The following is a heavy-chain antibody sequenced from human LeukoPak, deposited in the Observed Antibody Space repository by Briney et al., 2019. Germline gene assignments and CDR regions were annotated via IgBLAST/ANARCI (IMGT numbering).Heavy chain of an antibody. D-gene: IGHD6-6*01. J-gene: IGHJ4*02. CDR1: GGSINSHY. CDR3: ARGHSSSSSFGY. CDR2: INHSGST. V-gene: IGHV4-34*01. Sequence: PSETLSLTCTVSGGSINSHYWSWIRQPPGKGLEWIGEINHSGSTNYNPSLKSRVTISVDTSKNQFSLKLSSVTAADTAVYYCARGHSSSSSFGYWGQGTLVTVSS.